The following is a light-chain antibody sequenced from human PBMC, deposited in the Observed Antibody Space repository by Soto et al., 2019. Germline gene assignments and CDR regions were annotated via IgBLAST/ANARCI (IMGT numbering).Light chain of an antibody. Sequence: EVVISQSPATLSVSPGEGAKLCCRASQGIGDTLAWYQHKTGQTPRLLIYDTSTRATGVPTRFSGSRSGAEFNLTINSLQSEDFAVYYCQPYNNWPLTFGGGTKVDIK. CDR1: QGIGDT. V-gene: IGKV3-15*01. J-gene: IGKJ4*01. CDR3: QPYNNWPLT. CDR2: DTS.